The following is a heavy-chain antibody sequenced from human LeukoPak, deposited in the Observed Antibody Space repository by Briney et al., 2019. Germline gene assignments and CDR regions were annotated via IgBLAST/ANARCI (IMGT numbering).Heavy chain of an antibody. D-gene: IGHD1-26*01. CDR1: GYTFTSYG. J-gene: IGHJ5*02. Sequence: GASVKVSCKASGYTFTSYGISWVRQAPGQGLEWMGWINTNTGNPTYAQGFTGRFVFSLDTSVSTAYLQISSLKAEDTAVYYCARDLSRVRGSYYLGWFDPWGQGTLVTVSS. CDR3: ARDLSRVRGSYYLGWFDP. V-gene: IGHV7-4-1*02. CDR2: INTNTGNP.